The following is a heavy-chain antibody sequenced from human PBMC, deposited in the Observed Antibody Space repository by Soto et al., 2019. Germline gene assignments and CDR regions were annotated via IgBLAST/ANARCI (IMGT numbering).Heavy chain of an antibody. J-gene: IGHJ4*02. CDR3: VKGYDSSGYYSRFDY. CDR2: ISSNGGST. V-gene: IGHV3-64D*06. CDR1: GFTFSSYA. D-gene: IGHD3-22*01. Sequence: GGSLRLYCSASGFTFSSYAMHWVRQAPGKGLEHVSAISSNGGSTYYADSVKGRFTISRDNSKNTLYLQMSSLRAEDTAVYYCVKGYDSSGYYSRFDYWGQGTLVTVSS.